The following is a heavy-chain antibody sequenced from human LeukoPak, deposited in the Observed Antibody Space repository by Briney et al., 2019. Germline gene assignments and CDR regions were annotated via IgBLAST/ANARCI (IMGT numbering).Heavy chain of an antibody. CDR2: IYYSGST. CDR1: GGSISSYY. Sequence: SETLSLTCTVSGGSISSYYWSWIRQPPGKGLGWIGYIYYSGSTNYNPSLKSRVTISVDTSKNQFSLKLSSVTAADTAVYYCARDCSSTSCYGLNAFDIWGQGTMVTVSS. J-gene: IGHJ3*02. D-gene: IGHD2-2*01. V-gene: IGHV4-59*01. CDR3: ARDCSSTSCYGLNAFDI.